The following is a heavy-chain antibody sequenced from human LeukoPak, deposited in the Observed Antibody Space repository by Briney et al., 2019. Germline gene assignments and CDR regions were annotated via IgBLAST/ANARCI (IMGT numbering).Heavy chain of an antibody. CDR1: GYTFTSYG. CDR3: ARVYYSNPQAGAFDI. J-gene: IGHJ3*02. Sequence: GASVKVSCKASGYTFTSYGISWVRQAPGQGLEWMGWISAYNGNTNYAQKLQGRVTMTTDTSTSTAYMELRSLRSDDTAVYYCARVYYSNPQAGAFDIWGQGTMVTVSS. D-gene: IGHD4-11*01. CDR2: ISAYNGNT. V-gene: IGHV1-18*01.